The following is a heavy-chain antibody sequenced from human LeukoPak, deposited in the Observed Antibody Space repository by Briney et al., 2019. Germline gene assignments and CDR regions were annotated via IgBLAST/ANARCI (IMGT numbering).Heavy chain of an antibody. Sequence: SGPTLVKPTQTLTLTCTFSGFALSTNGVGVGWIRQPPGKALEWLALIYWDDEKRYSPSLKSRLTITKDTSKNQVVLTMTNMDPVHTATYYCARRGGGGCFDYWGQGTLVTVSS. CDR2: IYWDDEK. V-gene: IGHV2-5*02. D-gene: IGHD6-19*01. CDR3: ARRGGGGCFDY. J-gene: IGHJ4*02. CDR1: GFALSTNGVG.